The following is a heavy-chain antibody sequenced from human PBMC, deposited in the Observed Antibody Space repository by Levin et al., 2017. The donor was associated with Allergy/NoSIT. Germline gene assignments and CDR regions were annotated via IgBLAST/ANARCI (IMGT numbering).Heavy chain of an antibody. D-gene: IGHD3-10*01. CDR1: GFTFINNA. V-gene: IGHV3-23*01. CDR2: ILYTGAT. Sequence: PAGGSLRLSCAASGFTFINNAMTWVRQAPGKGLEWVSIILYTGATYYADSVRGRFIVSRDNSKNTLFLQMNRLRAEDTAIYYCAKDLNYGSAMDYWGQGALVTVSS. CDR3: AKDLNYGSAMDY. J-gene: IGHJ4*02.